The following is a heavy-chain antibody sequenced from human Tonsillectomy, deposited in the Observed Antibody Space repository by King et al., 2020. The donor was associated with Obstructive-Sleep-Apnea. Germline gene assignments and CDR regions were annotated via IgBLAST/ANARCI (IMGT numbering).Heavy chain of an antibody. Sequence: VQLQESGPGLVKPSQTLSLTCTVSGGSISSGGYYWSWIRQHPGKGLEGIGYIYYSGRTYYNPSLKSRVTISVDTSKNQFYLKLSSVTSADTAVDYCAGVIMDSSSKIDYWGQGTLVTVSS. V-gene: IGHV4-31*03. J-gene: IGHJ4*02. CDR2: IYYSGRT. CDR1: GGSISSGGYY. CDR3: AGVIMDSSSKIDY. D-gene: IGHD6-13*01.